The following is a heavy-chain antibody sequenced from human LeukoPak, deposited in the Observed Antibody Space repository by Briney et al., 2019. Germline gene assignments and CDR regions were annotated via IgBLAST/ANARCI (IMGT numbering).Heavy chain of an antibody. V-gene: IGHV1-2*02. CDR2: INPNSGGT. D-gene: IGHD3-22*01. CDR3: ARVRHSSGSRLDY. J-gene: IGHJ4*02. CDR1: GYTFTGYY. Sequence: ASVKVSCKASGYTFTGYYMHWVRQAPGQGLEWMGWINPNSGGTNYAQKFQGRVTMTRDTSISTAYMELSSLRSEDTAVYYCARVRHSSGSRLDYWGQGTLVTVSS.